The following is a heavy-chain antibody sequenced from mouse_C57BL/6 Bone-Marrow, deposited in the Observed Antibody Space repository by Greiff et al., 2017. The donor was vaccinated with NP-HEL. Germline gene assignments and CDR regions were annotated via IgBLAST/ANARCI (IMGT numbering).Heavy chain of an antibody. Sequence: DVKLVESGPGLVKPSQSLSLTCSVTGYSITSGYYWNWIRQFPGNKLEWMGYISYDGSNNYNPSLKNRISITRDTSKNQFFLKLNSVTTEDTATYYCARAIYYDYDDYAMDYWGQGTSVTVSS. CDR3: ARAIYYDYDDYAMDY. V-gene: IGHV3-6*01. CDR1: GYSITSGYY. J-gene: IGHJ4*01. D-gene: IGHD2-4*01. CDR2: ISYDGSN.